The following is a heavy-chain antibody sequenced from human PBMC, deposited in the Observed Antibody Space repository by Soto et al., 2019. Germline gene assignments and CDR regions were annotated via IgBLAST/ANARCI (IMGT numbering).Heavy chain of an antibody. V-gene: IGHV3-23*01. CDR1: GFTFSSYA. D-gene: IGHD5-18*01. Sequence: GSLRLSCAASGFTFSSYAVSWVRQAPGKGLEWVSGISSSGGSTSYADSVEGRFTISRDNSKNTPYLQMYSMRAEDTAVYYCANALSGYSYGFDCWGQGTLVTVSS. J-gene: IGHJ4*02. CDR2: ISSSGGST. CDR3: ANALSGYSYGFDC.